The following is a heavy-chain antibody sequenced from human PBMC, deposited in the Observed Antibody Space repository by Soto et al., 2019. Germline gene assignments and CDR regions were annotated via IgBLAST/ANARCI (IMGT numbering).Heavy chain of an antibody. Sequence: QVQLVQSGAEVKKPGSSVKVSCKASGGTFSSYTISWVRQAPGQGLEWMGRIIPIFGTANYAQKFQGRVTITADESTSTAYMELSSLRSEDTAVYYCARDPGLKTGHPNNFDYWGQGTLVTVSS. CDR1: GGTFSSYT. V-gene: IGHV1-69*08. CDR2: IIPIFGTA. D-gene: IGHD3-9*01. CDR3: ARDPGLKTGHPNNFDY. J-gene: IGHJ4*02.